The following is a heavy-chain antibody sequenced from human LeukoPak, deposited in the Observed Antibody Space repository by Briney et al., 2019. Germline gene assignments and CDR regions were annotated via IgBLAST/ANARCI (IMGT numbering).Heavy chain of an antibody. J-gene: IGHJ3*02. Sequence: PGGSLRLSCAASGFTFSNYWMSWVRQAPGKGLEWVANMKEDGSEKYYVDSVKGRFTISRDNAKNSLYLQMNSLRAEDTAVYYCARESPYYYDSPDALDIWGQGTMVTVSS. CDR2: MKEDGSEK. D-gene: IGHD3-22*01. CDR1: GFTFSNYW. V-gene: IGHV3-7*03. CDR3: ARESPYYYDSPDALDI.